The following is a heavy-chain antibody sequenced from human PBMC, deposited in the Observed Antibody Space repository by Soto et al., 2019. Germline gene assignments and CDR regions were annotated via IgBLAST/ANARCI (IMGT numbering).Heavy chain of an antibody. J-gene: IGHJ6*02. CDR1: GGSISSYY. Sequence: QVQLQESGPGLVKPSETLSLSCTVSGGSISSYYWSWFRQSPGKRMEWIGYVHHSWGSSYNPSLQSRVAISLDTSKSQFSLKVTSVTATGTAVYYCARQGFGPLHGLVDVWGQGTTVNVSS. CDR2: VHHSWGS. CDR3: ARQGFGPLHGLVDV. D-gene: IGHD3-10*01. V-gene: IGHV4-59*08.